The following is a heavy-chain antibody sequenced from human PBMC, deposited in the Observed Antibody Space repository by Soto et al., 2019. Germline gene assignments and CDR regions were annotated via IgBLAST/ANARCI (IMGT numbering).Heavy chain of an antibody. CDR2: IYYSGST. CDR3: ARSVMGRNWNYYYYMDV. D-gene: IGHD1-1*01. J-gene: IGHJ6*03. CDR1: GGSISSYY. V-gene: IGHV4-59*01. Sequence: PSETLSLTCTVSGGSISSYYWSWIRQPPGKGLEWIGYIYYSGSTNHNPSLKSRVTISVDTSKNQFSLKLSSVTAADTAVYYCARSVMGRNWNYYYYMDVWGKGTTVTVS.